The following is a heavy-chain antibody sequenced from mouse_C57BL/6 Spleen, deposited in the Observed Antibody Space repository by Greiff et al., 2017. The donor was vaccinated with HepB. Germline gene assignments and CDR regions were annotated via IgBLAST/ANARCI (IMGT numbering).Heavy chain of an antibody. V-gene: IGHV10-3*01. D-gene: IGHD1-1*01. CDR2: IRSKSSNYAT. Sequence: EVKLMESGGGLVQPKGSLKLSCAASGFTFNTYAMHWVRQAPGKGLEWVARIRSKSSNYATYYADSVKDRFTISRDDSQSMLYLQMNNLKTEDTAMYYCVRDSPYYYGSSGTGLFDYWGQGTTLTVSS. J-gene: IGHJ2*01. CDR3: VRDSPYYYGSSGTGLFDY. CDR1: GFTFNTYA.